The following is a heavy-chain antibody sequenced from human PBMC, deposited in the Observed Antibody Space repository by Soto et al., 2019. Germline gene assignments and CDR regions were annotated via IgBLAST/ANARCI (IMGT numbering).Heavy chain of an antibody. V-gene: IGHV6-1*01. CDR3: ARAKEYSSSSGMDV. CDR2: TYYRSKWYN. CDR1: GDSVSSSSVT. Sequence: SQTLSLTCAISGDSVSSSSVTWNWIRQSPSRGLEWLGRTYYRSKWYNDYAESVKSRITINPDTSKNQFSLQMKSVIPEDTAVYYCARAKEYSSSSGMDVWGQGTTVTVSS. J-gene: IGHJ6*02. D-gene: IGHD6-6*01.